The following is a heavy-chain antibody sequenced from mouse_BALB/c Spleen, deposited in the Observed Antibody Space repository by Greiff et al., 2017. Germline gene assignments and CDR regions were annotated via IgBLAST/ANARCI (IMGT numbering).Heavy chain of an antibody. D-gene: IGHD4-1*01. V-gene: IGHV2-9*02. CDR3: AREILTGTGYAMDY. Sequence: QVQLQQSGPGLVAPSQSLSITCTVSGFSLTSYGVHWVRQPPGKGLEWLGVIWAGGSTNYNSALMSRLSISKDNSKSQVFLKMNSLQTDDTAMYYCAREILTGTGYAMDYWGQGTSVTVSS. J-gene: IGHJ4*01. CDR1: GFSLTSYG. CDR2: IWAGGST.